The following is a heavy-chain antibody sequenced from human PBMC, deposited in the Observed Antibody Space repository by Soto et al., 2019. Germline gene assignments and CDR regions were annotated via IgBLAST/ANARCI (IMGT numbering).Heavy chain of an antibody. Sequence: QVQLQESGPGLVKPSETLSLTCTVSGGSISTYYWNWIRQPPGKGLEWIGYIYYSGSTSYNPSLKSRVTISVYTSKNQVSLNLRSVTAADTAVYYDARGRGTSGWVDFWGQGTTVTVSS. D-gene: IGHD6-19*01. V-gene: IGHV4-59*01. CDR1: GGSISTYY. CDR3: ARGRGTSGWVDF. CDR2: IYYSGST. J-gene: IGHJ6*02.